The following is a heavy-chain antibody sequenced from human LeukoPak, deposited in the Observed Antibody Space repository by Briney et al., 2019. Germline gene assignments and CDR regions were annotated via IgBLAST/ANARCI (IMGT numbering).Heavy chain of an antibody. J-gene: IGHJ4*02. CDR2: ISSSSSTI. CDR3: ARGRVGAMYYFDY. CDR1: GFTFSSYS. V-gene: IGHV3-48*01. Sequence: GGSLRLSCAASGFTFSSYSMNWVRQAPGKGLEWVSYISSSSSTIYYADSVKGRFTISRDNAKNSLYLQMNSLRAEDTAVYYCARGRVGAMYYFDYWGQGTLVAVSS. D-gene: IGHD1-26*01.